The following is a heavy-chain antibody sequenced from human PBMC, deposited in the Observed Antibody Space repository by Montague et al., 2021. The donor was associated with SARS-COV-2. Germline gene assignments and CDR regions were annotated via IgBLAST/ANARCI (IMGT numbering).Heavy chain of an antibody. V-gene: IGHV4-59*01. CDR2: IYYSGST. D-gene: IGHD3-22*01. J-gene: IGHJ6*02. Sequence: SETLSLTCTVSGGSISNYYWSWIRQPPGRGLEWIGYIYYSGSTDYSPSLKSRVTISLDTSKNQFSLKVTSVTAADTAVYYCARGGGYYNYGLDVWGPGTRSPSP. CDR1: GGSISNYY. CDR3: ARGGGYYNYGLDV.